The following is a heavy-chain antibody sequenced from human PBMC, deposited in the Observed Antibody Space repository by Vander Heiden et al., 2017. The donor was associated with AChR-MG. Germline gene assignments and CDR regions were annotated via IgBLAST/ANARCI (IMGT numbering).Heavy chain of an antibody. V-gene: IGHV4-39*01. Sequence: QLQLQESGPGLAEPSKTLSLTCAVADRSSGSRSYYWGWIRQPPGKGLEWMGRIYHSGSTSYNPSPNHGVTITADTSKNPSSLKRSSGTAADTAVNYCARHKLFQGLVPGAFDYWGQGTLVTVSS. J-gene: IGHJ4*02. CDR2: IYHSGST. D-gene: IGHD6-19*01. CDR1: DRSSGSRSYY. CDR3: ARHKLFQGLVPGAFDY.